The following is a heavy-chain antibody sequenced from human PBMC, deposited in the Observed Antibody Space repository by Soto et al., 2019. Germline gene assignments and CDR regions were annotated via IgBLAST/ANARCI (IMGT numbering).Heavy chain of an antibody. CDR3: ARVRVNYDYIWGSYRGVRYFDY. J-gene: IGHJ4*02. V-gene: IGHV1-8*01. CDR2: MNPNSGNT. Sequence: ASVKVSCKASGYTFTGYDINWVRQATGQGLEWMGWMNPNSGNTGYAQKFQGRVTMTRNTSISTAYMELSSLRSEDTAVYYCARVRVNYDYIWGSYRGVRYFDYWGQGTLVTVSS. D-gene: IGHD3-16*02. CDR1: GYTFTGYD.